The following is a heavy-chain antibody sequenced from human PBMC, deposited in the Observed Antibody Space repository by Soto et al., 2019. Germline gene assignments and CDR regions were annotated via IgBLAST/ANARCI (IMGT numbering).Heavy chain of an antibody. D-gene: IGHD3-3*01. CDR2: FIPVYRTL. CDR1: GGSFGNSA. Sequence: SVKVSCKASGGSFGNSAINWVRQTPGQGLEWLGGFIPVYRTLNYAQKFQGRVTITADESTGTAYMTLGSLASDDTAVYYCATGVIWIGYFTVDSWGQGTRVTVSS. J-gene: IGHJ4*02. V-gene: IGHV1-69*13. CDR3: ATGVIWIGYFTVDS.